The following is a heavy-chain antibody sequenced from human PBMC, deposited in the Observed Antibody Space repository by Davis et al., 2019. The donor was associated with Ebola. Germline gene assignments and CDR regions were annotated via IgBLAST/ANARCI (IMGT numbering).Heavy chain of an antibody. CDR2: INPNSGGT. CDR1: GYTFTGYY. V-gene: IGHV1-2*04. Sequence: ASVKVSCKASGYTFTGYYMHWVRQAPGQGLEWMGWINPNSGGTNYAQKFQGWVTMTRDTSISTAYMELSRLRSDDTAVYYCARGDIVVVPAALKPYYYYGMDVWGQGTTVTVSS. J-gene: IGHJ6*02. D-gene: IGHD2-2*01. CDR3: ARGDIVVVPAALKPYYYYGMDV.